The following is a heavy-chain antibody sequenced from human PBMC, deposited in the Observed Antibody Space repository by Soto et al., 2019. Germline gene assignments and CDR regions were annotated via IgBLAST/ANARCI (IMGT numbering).Heavy chain of an antibody. J-gene: IGHJ4*02. CDR1: GEPLSNYF. CDR2: INHRGST. D-gene: IGHD3-16*02. CDR3: ARARGYHYVWGSYRSPRFDY. V-gene: IGHV4-34*01. Sequence: SETLALTCAVYGEPLSNYFWSWIRQPPGKGLEWIGEINHRGSTSNNPSLKSRVTISIDTSKNQFSLKLSSVTAADTAVYYCARARGYHYVWGSYRSPRFDYWGQRTPVTVSS.